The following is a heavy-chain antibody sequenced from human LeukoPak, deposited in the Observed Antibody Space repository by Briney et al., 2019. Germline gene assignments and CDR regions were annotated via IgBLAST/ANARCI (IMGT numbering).Heavy chain of an antibody. CDR2: IKEDGSNK. J-gene: IGHJ3*02. CDR1: GFTFSNYW. D-gene: IGHD2-2*02. CDR3: ARDQDVKVFLGAIAYDAFDI. Sequence: GGSLRLSCATSGFTFSNYWMTWVRQAPGKGLEWVANIKEDGSNKYYLDSVKGRFTISRDNAKNSLYLQMNSLRAEDTAVYYCARDQDVKVFLGAIAYDAFDIWGQGTMVTVSS. V-gene: IGHV3-7*01.